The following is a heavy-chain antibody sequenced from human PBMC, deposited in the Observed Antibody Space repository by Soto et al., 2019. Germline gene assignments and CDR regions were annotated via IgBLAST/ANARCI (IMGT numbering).Heavy chain of an antibody. CDR3: ATRITVFGLLIPPFDP. J-gene: IGHJ5*02. Sequence: SETLSLTCAVYGGSVNGYYWNWVRQPPGKGLEWIGGINHTGGTHYNPSLKSRVTMSVDMSKNQFSLRWSSVTAADTAIYYCATRITVFGLLIPPFDPWGQGTQVTVSS. CDR1: GGSVNGYY. D-gene: IGHD3-3*01. CDR2: INHTGGT. V-gene: IGHV4-34*01.